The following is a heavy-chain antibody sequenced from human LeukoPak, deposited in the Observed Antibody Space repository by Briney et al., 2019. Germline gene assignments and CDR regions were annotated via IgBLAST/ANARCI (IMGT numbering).Heavy chain of an antibody. CDR1: GYTFTGYF. V-gene: IGHV1-2*02. CDR2: INPNSGDT. J-gene: IGHJ4*02. Sequence: ASVKVSCKASGYTFTGYFIHWVRQAPGQGLEWMGWINPNSGDTNYAQKFQGRVTMTRDTSVNTAYMDLISLRSDDTAVYHCARAYTGFEAFDYWGQGVPVTVFS. CDR3: ARAYTGFEAFDY. D-gene: IGHD5-12*01.